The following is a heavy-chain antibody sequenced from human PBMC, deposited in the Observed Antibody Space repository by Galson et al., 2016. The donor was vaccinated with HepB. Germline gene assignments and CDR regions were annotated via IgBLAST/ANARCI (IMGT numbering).Heavy chain of an antibody. Sequence: QSGAEVKKPGESLKISCKASGYSFRTSWIAWVRQMPGKGLEWLGIIYPDDSDTRYSPPFQGQVTISADKSTSTAFLQWSSLKASDTAIYYCAREAGDFDYWGQGTLVTVSS. CDR3: AREAGDFDY. V-gene: IGHV5-51*03. J-gene: IGHJ4*02. CDR1: GYSFRTSW. CDR2: IYPDDSDT. D-gene: IGHD3-16*01.